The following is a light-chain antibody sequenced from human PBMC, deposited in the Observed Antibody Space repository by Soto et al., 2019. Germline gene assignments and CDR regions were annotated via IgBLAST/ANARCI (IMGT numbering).Light chain of an antibody. CDR1: NIGIKS. Sequence: SYELTQPPSVSVAPGKTARITCGGNNIGIKSVHWYQQKPGQAPVLVIYYDSDRPSGIPERFSGSNSGNTATLTISRVEAGDEADYYCQVWDSISDHYVFGTGTKLTVL. V-gene: IGLV3-21*04. CDR3: QVWDSISDHYV. CDR2: YDS. J-gene: IGLJ1*01.